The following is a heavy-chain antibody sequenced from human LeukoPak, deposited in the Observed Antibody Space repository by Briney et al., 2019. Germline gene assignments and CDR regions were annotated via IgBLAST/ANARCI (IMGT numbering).Heavy chain of an antibody. D-gene: IGHD6-6*01. CDR2: INHSGST. CDR1: GGSFSGYY. V-gene: IGHV4-34*01. J-gene: IGHJ4*02. CDR3: ARVQGSSAPTLFDY. Sequence: SETLSLTCAVYGGSFSGYYLSWIRQPPGKGLEWIGEINHSGSTNYNPSLKSRVTISVDTSKNQFSLKLSSVTAADTAVYYCARVQGSSAPTLFDYWGQGTLVTVSS.